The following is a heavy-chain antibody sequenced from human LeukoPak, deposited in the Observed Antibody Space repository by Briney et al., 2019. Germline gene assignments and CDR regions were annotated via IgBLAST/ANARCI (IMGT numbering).Heavy chain of an antibody. CDR3: AKPLYLDYYDSSGYPDY. V-gene: IGHV3-23*01. CDR1: GFTFSSYW. Sequence: PGGSLRLSCAASGFTFSSYWMSWVRQAPGKGPEWVSTVSNGGSSTYYADSVRGRFTVSRDNSKDTLYLQMNSLRAEDTAVYYCAKPLYLDYYDSSGYPDYWGQGTLVTVSS. D-gene: IGHD3-22*01. CDR2: VSNGGSST. J-gene: IGHJ4*02.